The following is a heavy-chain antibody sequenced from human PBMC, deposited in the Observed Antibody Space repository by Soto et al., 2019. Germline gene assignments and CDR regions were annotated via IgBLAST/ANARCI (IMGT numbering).Heavy chain of an antibody. CDR3: ARVRRYSSGWYDYGMDV. D-gene: IGHD6-19*01. Sequence: SQTLSLTCAVSGVSIGSSNWWSWVRQPPGKGLEWIGEIYHSGSTNYNPSLKSRVTISVDKSKNQFSMKLSSVTAADTAVYYCARVRRYSSGWYDYGMDVWGQGTTVTVSS. CDR1: GVSIGSSNW. J-gene: IGHJ6*02. V-gene: IGHV4-4*02. CDR2: IYHSGST.